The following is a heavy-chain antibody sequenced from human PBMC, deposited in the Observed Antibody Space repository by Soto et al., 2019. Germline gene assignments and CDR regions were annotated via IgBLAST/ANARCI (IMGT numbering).Heavy chain of an antibody. J-gene: IGHJ3*02. Sequence: DVQLVVSGGGLVKPGGSLRLSCAASGFNFITFSMNWVRQAPGKGLEWVSSISASSSSIYYGESLKGRFTVSRDNAKNSLYRQMNSLTAEDTALYYCVRDAYNRDAFDIWGQRTTVTVSS. V-gene: IGHV3-21*01. CDR1: GFNFITFS. D-gene: IGHD1-20*01. CDR2: ISASSSSI. CDR3: VRDAYNRDAFDI.